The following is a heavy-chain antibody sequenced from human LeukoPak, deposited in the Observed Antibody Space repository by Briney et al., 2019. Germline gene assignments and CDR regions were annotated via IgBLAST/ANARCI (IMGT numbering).Heavy chain of an antibody. Sequence: PSGTLSLTCAVSGGSLSSSNWWSWVRQPPGKGLEWIGEIYHSGSTNYNPSLKSRVTISVDKSKNQFSLKLSSVTAADTAVYYCARSRIAAAGHLDYWGRGTLVTVSS. V-gene: IGHV4-4*02. CDR2: IYHSGST. J-gene: IGHJ4*02. CDR1: GGSLSSSNW. CDR3: ARSRIAAAGHLDY. D-gene: IGHD6-13*01.